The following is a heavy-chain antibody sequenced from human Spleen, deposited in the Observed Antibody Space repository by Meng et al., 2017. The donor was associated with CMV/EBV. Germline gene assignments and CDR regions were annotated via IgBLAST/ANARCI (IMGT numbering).Heavy chain of an antibody. CDR1: NGSFSTYY. D-gene: IGHD3-10*01. CDR3: VKDDDNRSYYGYYYGMDV. Sequence: SETLSLTCAVYNGSFSTYYWSWIRQPPGKGLEWIGEVNRGGGTNYNPSLTSRVTISVATSRNQFSLKLSSVTATDTAVYYCVKDDDNRSYYGYYYGMDVWGQGTTVTVSS. J-gene: IGHJ6*02. CDR2: VNRGGGT. V-gene: IGHV4-34*01.